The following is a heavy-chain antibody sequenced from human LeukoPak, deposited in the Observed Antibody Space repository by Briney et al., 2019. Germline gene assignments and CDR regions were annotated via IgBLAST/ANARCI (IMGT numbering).Heavy chain of an antibody. CDR2: IKTKVDGGTA. CDR1: GFTFSNAW. CDR3: ATGNTYF. V-gene: IGHV3-15*01. D-gene: IGHD2/OR15-2a*01. J-gene: IGHJ4*02. Sequence: PGGSLRLSCAASGFTFSNAWMSWVRQAPGKGLEWVGRIKTKVDGGTADYGTVVKGRFNISRDDSQNTLFLQVDSLKTEDTAVYYCATGNTYFWGQGILVTVSS.